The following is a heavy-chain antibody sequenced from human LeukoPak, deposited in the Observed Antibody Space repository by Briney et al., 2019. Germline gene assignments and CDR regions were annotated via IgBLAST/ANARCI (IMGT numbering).Heavy chain of an antibody. V-gene: IGHV3-33*01. D-gene: IGHD5-18*01. J-gene: IGHJ4*02. CDR1: GFTFSSYG. Sequence: PGGSLRLSCAASGFTFSSYGMHWVRQAPGKGLEWVAVIWYDGSNKYYADSVKGRFTISRDNSKNTLYLQMNSLRAEDTAVYYYARDRNSDTAMVHWGQGTLVTASS. CDR3: ARDRNSDTAMVH. CDR2: IWYDGSNK.